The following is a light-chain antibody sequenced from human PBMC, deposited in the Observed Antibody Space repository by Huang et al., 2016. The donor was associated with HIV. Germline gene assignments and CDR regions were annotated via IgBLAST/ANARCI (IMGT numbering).Light chain of an antibody. CDR2: GAS. CDR1: QDITTF. V-gene: IGKV1-9*01. Sequence: IQLTQSPPSASASVGDSVTFTCRASQDITTFLAWYQQKPGKAPQLLISGASTLHNEVPSRCRGSGSGTDFTLTISSLHPEDIATYYCQQLTTYPITFGPGTRLEIK. CDR3: QQLTTYPIT. J-gene: IGKJ5*01.